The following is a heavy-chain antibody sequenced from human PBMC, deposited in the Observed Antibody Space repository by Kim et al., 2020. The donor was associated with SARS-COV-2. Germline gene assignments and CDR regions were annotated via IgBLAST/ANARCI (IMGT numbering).Heavy chain of an antibody. V-gene: IGHV3-30*02. Sequence: RFTISRDNSKNTLYLQMNSLRAEDTAVYYCAKAWGPYCGGDCYIKRAFDIWGQGTMVTVSS. CDR3: AKAWGPYCGGDCYIKRAFDI. D-gene: IGHD2-21*01. J-gene: IGHJ3*02.